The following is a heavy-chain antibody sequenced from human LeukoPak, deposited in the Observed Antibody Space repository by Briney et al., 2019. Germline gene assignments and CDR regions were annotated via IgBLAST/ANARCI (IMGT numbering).Heavy chain of an antibody. Sequence: SETLSLTCAVYGGSFSGYYWSWIRQPPGKGLEWIGEINHSGGTNYNPSLKSRVTISVDTSKNQFSLKLSSVTAADTAVYYCARYSSGWTGCDYWGQGTLVTVSS. V-gene: IGHV4-34*01. D-gene: IGHD6-19*01. J-gene: IGHJ4*02. CDR3: ARYSSGWTGCDY. CDR2: INHSGGT. CDR1: GGSFSGYY.